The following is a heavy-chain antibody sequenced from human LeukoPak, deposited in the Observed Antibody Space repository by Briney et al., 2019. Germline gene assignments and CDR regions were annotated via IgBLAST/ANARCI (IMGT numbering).Heavy chain of an antibody. CDR1: GFTSSCSV. V-gene: IGHV3-23*01. D-gene: IGHD5-12*01. CDR2: ISGSGGST. Sequence: GSLSLSCAAAGFTSSCSVMSWVREAPGKGLEWVSAISGSGGSTYYADSVKGRFTISRDNSKNTLYLQMNSLRAEDTAVYYCAKGGYSGYDSPPSYYYYMDVWGKGTTVTISS. CDR3: AKGGYSGYDSPPSYYYYMDV. J-gene: IGHJ6*03.